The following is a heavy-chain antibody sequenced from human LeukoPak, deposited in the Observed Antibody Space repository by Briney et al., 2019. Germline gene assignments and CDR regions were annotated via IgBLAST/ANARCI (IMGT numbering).Heavy chain of an antibody. CDR3: AAEGIAAAATRAFDI. CDR1: GESFSGYY. J-gene: IGHJ3*02. Sequence: SETLSLTCAVYGESFSGYYWTWIRQPPGKGLEWIGEINHSGSTNYNPSLKSRVTISVDTSKNQFSLKLSSVTAADTAVYYCAAEGIAAAATRAFDIWGQGTMVTVSS. D-gene: IGHD6-13*01. CDR2: INHSGST. V-gene: IGHV4-34*01.